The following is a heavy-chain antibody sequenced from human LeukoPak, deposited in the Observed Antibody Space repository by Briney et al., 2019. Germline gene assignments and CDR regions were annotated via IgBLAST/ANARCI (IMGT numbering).Heavy chain of an antibody. J-gene: IGHJ6*02. CDR2: VNLGGRT. CDR3: ARERRLWSGGYYGMDV. Sequence: SETLSLTCAVYGGSFSGYYWTWTRQPPGKGLDWIGDVNLGGRTNYTPSLKSRVTISVDTSKNQFSLKLSSGTAADTAVYYCARERRLWSGGYYGMDVWGQGTTVTVSS. D-gene: IGHD3-3*01. CDR1: GGSFSGYY. V-gene: IGHV4-34*01.